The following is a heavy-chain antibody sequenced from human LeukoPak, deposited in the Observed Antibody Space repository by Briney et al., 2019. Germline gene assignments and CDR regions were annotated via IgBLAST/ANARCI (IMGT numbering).Heavy chain of an antibody. CDR2: IYHSGST. D-gene: IGHD5-18*01. V-gene: IGHV4-38-2*01. CDR1: GYSISSGYY. Sequence: SETLSLTXAVSGYSISSGYYWGWIRPPPGKGLEWIGRIYHSGSTYYNPSLKSRVTISVDTSKNQFSLKLSSVTAADTAVYYCARHRGYSYGYSAYMDVWGKGTTVTVSS. CDR3: ARHRGYSYGYSAYMDV. J-gene: IGHJ6*03.